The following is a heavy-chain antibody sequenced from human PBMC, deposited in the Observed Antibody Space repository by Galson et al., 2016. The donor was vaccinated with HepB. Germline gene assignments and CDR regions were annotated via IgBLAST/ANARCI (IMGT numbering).Heavy chain of an antibody. Sequence: SLRLSCAASGFTFTNSAMTWVRQAPGKGLEWVSTISGPRDSTYYADSVQGRFSISRDISTNTLTLQMNSLRAEDTAVYYCAKWSSGSYYYFYNGMDVWGQGTTVTVSS. CDR2: ISGPRDST. D-gene: IGHD6-13*01. CDR1: GFTFTNSA. J-gene: IGHJ6*02. CDR3: AKWSSGSYYYFYNGMDV. V-gene: IGHV3-23*01.